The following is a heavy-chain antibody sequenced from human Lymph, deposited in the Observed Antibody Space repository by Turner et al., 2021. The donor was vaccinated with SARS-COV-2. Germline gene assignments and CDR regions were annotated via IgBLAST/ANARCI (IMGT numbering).Heavy chain of an antibody. J-gene: IGHJ6*02. D-gene: IGHD3-10*01. CDR2: ISYDGSNN. Sequence: QVQLVEAGGGVVQPGRSLRLSWAASGFTFSTYAIYWVRQAPGKGLEWVAVISYDGSNNYYADSVKGRFTISRDNSKNTLYLQMNSLRAEDTAVYYCARYASGGYFSYGMDVWGQGTTVTVSS. CDR1: GFTFSTYA. CDR3: ARYASGGYFSYGMDV. V-gene: IGHV3-30*04.